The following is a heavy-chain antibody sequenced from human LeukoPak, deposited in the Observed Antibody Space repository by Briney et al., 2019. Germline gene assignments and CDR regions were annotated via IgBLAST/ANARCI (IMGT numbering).Heavy chain of an antibody. CDR3: ASAYSAGWFGY. J-gene: IGHJ5*01. D-gene: IGHD3-16*01. V-gene: IGHV3-33*01. Sequence: TGKSLRLSCVASGFTFNTYGMHWVRQAPGKGLEWVAVIWYDGSKKFYADSVNGRFTISRDDSRNTLYLQMSGLRADDTAIYYCASAYSAGWFGYWGQGTPVTVSS. CDR2: IWYDGSKK. CDR1: GFTFNTYG.